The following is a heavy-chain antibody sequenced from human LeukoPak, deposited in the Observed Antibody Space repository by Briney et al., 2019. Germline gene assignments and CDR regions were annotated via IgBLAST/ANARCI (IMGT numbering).Heavy chain of an antibody. CDR3: ARGGIAGITGTGDAFDI. CDR2: IYYSGST. D-gene: IGHD1-20*01. J-gene: IGHJ3*02. CDR1: GGSISSSSYY. V-gene: IGHV4-39*07. Sequence: PSETLSLTCTVSGGSISSSSYYWGWIRQPPGKGLEWIGSIYYSGSTYYNPSLKSRVTISVDSSKNQFSLKLSSVTAADTAVYYCARGGIAGITGTGDAFDIWGQGTMVTVSS.